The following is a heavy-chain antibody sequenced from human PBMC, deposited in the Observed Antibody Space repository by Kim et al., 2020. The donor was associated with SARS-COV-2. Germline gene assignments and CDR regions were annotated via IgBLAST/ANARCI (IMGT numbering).Heavy chain of an antibody. V-gene: IGHV1-46*01. Sequence: QGRVTMTRDTSTSTVYMELSSLRSEDTAVYYCARNAGRGSSGYYYGGIDYWGQGTLVTVSS. CDR3: ARNAGRGSSGYYYGGIDY. D-gene: IGHD3-22*01. J-gene: IGHJ4*02.